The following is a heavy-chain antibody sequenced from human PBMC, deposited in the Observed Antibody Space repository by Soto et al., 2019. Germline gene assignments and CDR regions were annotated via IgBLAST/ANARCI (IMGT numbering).Heavy chain of an antibody. CDR2: ISGSGGNT. CDR3: AKATHSGEGEHCRTTSCAAKYFHH. D-gene: IGHD2-2*01. Sequence: EVQLLESGGGLVQPGGSLRLSCAASGFTFSTCAMSWVRQTPGKGLELVSVISGSGGNTVYADSVKGRFTMSRDNSKNTVFLQMISLRAEDTALYYCAKATHSGEGEHCRTTSCAAKYFHHWGQGTLVSVSS. CDR1: GFTFSTCA. V-gene: IGHV3-23*01. J-gene: IGHJ1*01.